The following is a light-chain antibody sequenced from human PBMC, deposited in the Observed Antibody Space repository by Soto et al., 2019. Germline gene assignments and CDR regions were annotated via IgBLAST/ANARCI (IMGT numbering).Light chain of an antibody. CDR2: GAS. CDR1: QSVSSN. V-gene: IGKV3-15*01. J-gene: IGKJ3*01. CDR3: EHYNNWPPFT. Sequence: EIVMPQSPATLSVSPGERATRSCRASQSVSSNLAWYQQKPGQAPRRLISGASTSATGLPARFSGSGSGREFTLTIRSLQSEAFAVYYCEHYNNWPPFTFGPGTKGDI.